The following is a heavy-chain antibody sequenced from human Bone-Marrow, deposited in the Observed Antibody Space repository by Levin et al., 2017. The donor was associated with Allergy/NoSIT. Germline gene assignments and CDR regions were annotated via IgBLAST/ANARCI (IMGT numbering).Heavy chain of an antibody. CDR2: ISWNSGTK. Sequence: PGESLKISCAASGLTFSDYAMHWVRQVPGRGLEWVSGISWNSGTKGYADSVKGRFTISRDNAKNSLYLQMNSLRPEDTAFYYCTKDLAAAGTHDAFDFWGQGTTVTVSS. D-gene: IGHD6-13*01. J-gene: IGHJ3*01. CDR3: TKDLAAAGTHDAFDF. V-gene: IGHV3-9*01. CDR1: GLTFSDYA.